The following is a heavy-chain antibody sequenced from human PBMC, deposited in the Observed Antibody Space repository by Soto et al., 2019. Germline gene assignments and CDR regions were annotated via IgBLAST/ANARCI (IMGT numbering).Heavy chain of an antibody. CDR1: GFTFSSYA. CDR3: AKGFIAVAGTGGYYYGMDV. CDR2: ISGSGGST. V-gene: IGHV3-23*01. D-gene: IGHD6-19*01. J-gene: IGHJ6*02. Sequence: PGGSLRLSSAASGFTFSSYAMSWVRQAPGKGLEWVSAISGSGGSTYYADSVKGRITISRDNSKNTLYLRMNSLRAEDTAVYYCAKGFIAVAGTGGYYYGMDVWGQGTTVTVSS.